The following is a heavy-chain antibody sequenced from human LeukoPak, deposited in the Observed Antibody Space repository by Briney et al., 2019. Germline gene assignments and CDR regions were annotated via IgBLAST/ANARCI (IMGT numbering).Heavy chain of an antibody. CDR3: AKDALYSRSSHVDY. D-gene: IGHD6-13*01. J-gene: IGHJ4*02. V-gene: IGHV3-30*02. CDR1: GFTFSSYG. CDR2: IRYDGSNK. Sequence: GGSLRLSCAASGFTFSSYGMHWVRQAPGKGLEWVAFIRYDGSNKYYADSVKGRFTISRDNSKNTLYLQMTSLRAEDTAVYYCAKDALYSRSSHVDYWGQGTLVTVSS.